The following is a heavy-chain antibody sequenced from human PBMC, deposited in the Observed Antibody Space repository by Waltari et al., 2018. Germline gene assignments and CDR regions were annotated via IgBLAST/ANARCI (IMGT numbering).Heavy chain of an antibody. J-gene: IGHJ6*02. D-gene: IGHD2-2*01. CDR1: GFTFSSYD. Sequence: EVQLVESGGGLVQPGGSLRLSCAASGFTFSSYDMHWVRQATGKGLEWVSAIGTAGDTYYPGSVKGRFTISREKAKNSLYLQMNSLRAGDTAVYYCARETYCSSTSCPNGYYGMDVWGQGTTVTVSS. CDR2: IGTAGDT. V-gene: IGHV3-13*01. CDR3: ARETYCSSTSCPNGYYGMDV.